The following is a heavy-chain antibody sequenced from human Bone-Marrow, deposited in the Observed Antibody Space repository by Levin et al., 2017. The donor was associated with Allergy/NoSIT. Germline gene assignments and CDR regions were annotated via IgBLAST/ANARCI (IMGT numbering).Heavy chain of an antibody. CDR3: ASGPSSRSSGWGGFDP. Sequence: GGSLRLSCAASGFTFSSYEMNWVRQAPGKGLEWVSYISSSGSTIYYADSVKGRFTISRDNAKNSLYLQMNSLRAEDTAVYYCASGPSSRSSGWGGFDPWGQGTLVTVSS. CDR1: GFTFSSYE. D-gene: IGHD6-19*01. CDR2: ISSSGSTI. J-gene: IGHJ5*02. V-gene: IGHV3-48*03.